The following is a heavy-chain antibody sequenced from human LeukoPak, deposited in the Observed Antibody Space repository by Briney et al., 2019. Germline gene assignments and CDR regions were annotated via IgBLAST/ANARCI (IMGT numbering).Heavy chain of an antibody. CDR1: GFTFSSYA. Sequence: GGSLRLSCAASGFTFSSYAMSWVRQAPGKGLEWVSAISGSGGSTYYADSVKGQFTISRDNSKNTLYLQMNSLRAEDTAVYYCAKPQSGRNWNHGIDYWGQGTLVTVSS. D-gene: IGHD1-14*01. CDR3: AKPQSGRNWNHGIDY. J-gene: IGHJ4*02. V-gene: IGHV3-23*01. CDR2: ISGSGGST.